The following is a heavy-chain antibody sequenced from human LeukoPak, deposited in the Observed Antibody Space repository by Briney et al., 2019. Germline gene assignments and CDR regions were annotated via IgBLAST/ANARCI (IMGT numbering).Heavy chain of an antibody. CDR1: GFTFSNYA. V-gene: IGHV3-13*01. Sequence: GGSLRLSCAASGFTFSNYAMSWVRQAPGKGLEWVSAIGIAGDTYYPGSVKGRFTISRENAKNSLYLQMNSLRAGDTAVYYCARDLGPGIAVAGTASGFDPWGQGTLVTVSS. J-gene: IGHJ5*02. CDR3: ARDLGPGIAVAGTASGFDP. CDR2: IGIAGDT. D-gene: IGHD6-19*01.